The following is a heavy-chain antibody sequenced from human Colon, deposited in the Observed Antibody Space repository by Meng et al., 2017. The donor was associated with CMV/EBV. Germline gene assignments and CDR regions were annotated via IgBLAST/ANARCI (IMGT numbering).Heavy chain of an antibody. V-gene: IGHV3-48*03. CDR2: ISSSSMTI. CDR1: GFSFDYYE. D-gene: IGHD3-3*01. Sequence: GESLKISCAASGFSFDYYEMNWVRQAPGKGLEWISYISSSSMTIQYAESVKGRFTISRDNAKNSLYLQMNSLRAEDTAVYYCAKGLQYSDFWAVDSWGQGTLVTVSS. CDR3: AKGLQYSDFWAVDS. J-gene: IGHJ4*02.